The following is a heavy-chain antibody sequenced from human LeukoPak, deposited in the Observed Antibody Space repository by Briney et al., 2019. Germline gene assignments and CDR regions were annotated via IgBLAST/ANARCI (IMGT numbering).Heavy chain of an antibody. CDR2: INSDGSST. CDR1: GFTFSSFW. J-gene: IGHJ4*02. D-gene: IGHD3-10*01. V-gene: IGHV3-74*01. Sequence: GGSLRLSCAASGFTFSSFWMDWVRQAPGKGLVWVSRINSDGSSTGYADSVKGRFTISRDNAKNTLYLQMNSLRAEDTAVYYCARDRHAGGDYIDYWGQGTLVTVSS. CDR3: ARDRHAGGDYIDY.